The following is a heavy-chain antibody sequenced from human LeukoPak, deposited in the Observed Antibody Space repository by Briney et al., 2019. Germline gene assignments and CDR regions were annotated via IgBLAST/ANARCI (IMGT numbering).Heavy chain of an antibody. V-gene: IGHV4-59*01. CDR2: IYYSGST. CDR1: SDSISGYY. Sequence: SETLSLTCTVSSDSISGYYWSWIRQPPGKGLEWIGYIYYSGSTNYNPSLKSRVTISVDTSKNQFSLKLSSVTAADTAVYYCAREEYGMDVWGQGTTVTVSS. J-gene: IGHJ6*02. CDR3: AREEYGMDV.